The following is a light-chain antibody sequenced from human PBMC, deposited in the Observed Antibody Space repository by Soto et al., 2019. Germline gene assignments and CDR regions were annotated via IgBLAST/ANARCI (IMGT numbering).Light chain of an antibody. CDR2: AAS. Sequence: DIQMTQSPSSVSASVGDRVSITCRASQGISNWLAWYQQKPGRAPKLLIYAASSLQSGVPSRFSGSESETDFTLTISSLQPEDFANYSCQQSYSTTWTFGQGTKV. CDR3: QQSYSTTWT. V-gene: IGKV1-12*01. J-gene: IGKJ1*01. CDR1: QGISNW.